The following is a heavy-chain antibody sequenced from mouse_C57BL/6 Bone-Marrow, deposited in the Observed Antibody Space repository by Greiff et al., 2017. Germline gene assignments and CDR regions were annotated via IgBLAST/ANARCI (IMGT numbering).Heavy chain of an antibody. CDR3: VRDYYGSGGYFDY. V-gene: IGHV1-26*01. J-gene: IGHJ2*01. Sequence: EVQLQQSGPELVKPGASVKISCKASGYTFTDYYMNWVKQSHGKSLEWIGDINPNNGGTNYNQKLKGKATLTVDKSSSTAYMELRSLTSEVAAVYYWVRDYYGSGGYFDYGGQGTILTVSA. CDR2: INPNNGGT. CDR1: GYTFTDYY. D-gene: IGHD1-1*01.